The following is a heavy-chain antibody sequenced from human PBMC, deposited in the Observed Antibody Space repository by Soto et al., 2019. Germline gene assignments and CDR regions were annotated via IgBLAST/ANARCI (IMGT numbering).Heavy chain of an antibody. V-gene: IGHV3-23*01. CDR1: GFTFSTYA. J-gene: IGHJ4*02. CDR3: QKRGLTGTAGDDY. Sequence: EVQLLESGGGLVQPGGSLRLSCAASGFTFSTYAMTWVRQAPGLGLEWVSTISGNGDRTFYADSVKGRFTISRHNSKNTLYLQMNGLRADDTAFYYCQKRGLTGTAGDDYWGQGTLVAVSS. D-gene: IGHD1-7*01. CDR2: ISGNGDRT.